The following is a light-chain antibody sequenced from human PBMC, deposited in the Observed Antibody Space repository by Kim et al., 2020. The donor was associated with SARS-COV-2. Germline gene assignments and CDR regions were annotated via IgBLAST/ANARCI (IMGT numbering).Light chain of an antibody. Sequence: ALGQKVRITCQGDSLRKYYASWYQQKPGQAPLLVIYGKNNRPSGIPDRFSGSSSGNTASLTITGAQAEDEADYYCSSRDSSGNHWVFGGGTQLTVL. CDR3: SSRDSSGNHWV. CDR2: GKN. J-gene: IGLJ3*02. CDR1: SLRKYY. V-gene: IGLV3-19*01.